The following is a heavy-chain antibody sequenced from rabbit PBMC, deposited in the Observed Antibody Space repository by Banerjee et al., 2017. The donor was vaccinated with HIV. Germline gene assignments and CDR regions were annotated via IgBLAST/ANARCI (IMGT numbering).Heavy chain of an antibody. Sequence: QLEESGGDLVKPGASLTLTCTASGLDFSGSYWIYWVRQAPGKGLEWIACIYTGDSNTYYASWAKGRFTISKTSSTTVTLQMTSLTAADTATYFCTSHPDSTWGLWGPGTLVTVS. CDR1: GLDFSGSYW. CDR3: TSHPDSTWGL. CDR2: IYTGDSNT. V-gene: IGHV1S45*01. D-gene: IGHD7-1*01. J-gene: IGHJ4*01.